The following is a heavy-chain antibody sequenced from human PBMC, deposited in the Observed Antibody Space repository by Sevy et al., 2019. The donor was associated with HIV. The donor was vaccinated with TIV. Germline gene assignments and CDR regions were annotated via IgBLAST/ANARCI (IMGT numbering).Heavy chain of an antibody. J-gene: IGHJ2*01. CDR2: VHNTGSA. D-gene: IGHD4-17*01. Sequence: SETLSLTCTVSGGSISRGQFYWAWLRQPAGKGLEWIGRVHNTGSATYNPSLRNPVGMTVDTSKNQFSLTLCSVTAADTAVYYWARNVGDYVFRYFDLWGRGALVTVSS. V-gene: IGHV4-61*02. CDR3: ARNVGDYVFRYFDL. CDR1: GGSISRGQFY.